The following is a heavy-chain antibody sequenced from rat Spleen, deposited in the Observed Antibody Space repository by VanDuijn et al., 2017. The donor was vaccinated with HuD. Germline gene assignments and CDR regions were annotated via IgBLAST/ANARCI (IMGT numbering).Heavy chain of an antibody. V-gene: IGHV5S13*01. Sequence: EVQLVESGGGLVQPGGSLKLSCAVSGFTYSNYVMAWVSQAPTKGLEWVASITDSGGRTYYPDSVKGRFTISRDTAQNILYLQMNSPRSEDTATYFCTSYSDYATSPFAYWGRGTLVTVSS. CDR3: TSYSDYATSPFAY. J-gene: IGHJ3*01. CDR2: ITDSGGRT. CDR1: GFTYSNYV. D-gene: IGHD1-6*01.